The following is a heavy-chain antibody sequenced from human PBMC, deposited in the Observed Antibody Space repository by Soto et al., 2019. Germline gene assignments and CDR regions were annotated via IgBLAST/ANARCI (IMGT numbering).Heavy chain of an antibody. CDR3: ARESIGSGYVLRAFDY. V-gene: IGHV3-74*01. Sequence: GGSLRLSCAASGFTFSSYWMHWVRQAPGKGLVWVSRINSDGSSTSYADSVKGRFTISRDNAKNTLYLQMNSLRAEDTAVYYCARESIGSGYVLRAFDYWGQGTLVTVSS. D-gene: IGHD5-12*01. CDR2: INSDGSST. J-gene: IGHJ4*02. CDR1: GFTFSSYW.